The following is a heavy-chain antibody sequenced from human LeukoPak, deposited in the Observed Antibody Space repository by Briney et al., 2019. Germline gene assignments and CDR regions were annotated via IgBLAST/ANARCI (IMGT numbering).Heavy chain of an antibody. D-gene: IGHD2-15*01. CDR3: ARLMGYCSGGSCYPRAFDI. CDR1: GGSISSYY. Sequence: PSETLSLTCTVSGGSISSYYWSWIRYPAGKGLEWIGRIYTSGSTNYNPSLKSRVTMSVDTSKNQFSLKLSSVTAADTAVYYCARLMGYCSGGSCYPRAFDIWGQGTMVTVSS. V-gene: IGHV4-4*07. CDR2: IYTSGST. J-gene: IGHJ3*02.